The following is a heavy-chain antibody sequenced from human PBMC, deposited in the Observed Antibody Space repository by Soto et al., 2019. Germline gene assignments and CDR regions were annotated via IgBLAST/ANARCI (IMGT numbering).Heavy chain of an antibody. V-gene: IGHV3-30*18. CDR2: ISYDGSNK. D-gene: IGHD1-1*01. CDR3: AKENLWPIGELEPEPYYFDY. Sequence: PGGSLRLSCAASGVTFSSYGMHWVRQAPGKGLEWVAVISYDGSNKYYADSVKGRFTISRDNSKNTLYLQMNSLRAEDTAVYYCAKENLWPIGELEPEPYYFDYWGQGTLVTVSS. J-gene: IGHJ4*02. CDR1: GVTFSSYG.